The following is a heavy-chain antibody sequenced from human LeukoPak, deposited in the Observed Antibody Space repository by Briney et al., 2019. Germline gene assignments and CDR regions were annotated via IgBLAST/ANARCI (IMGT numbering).Heavy chain of an antibody. CDR3: AKGRGWEASYYYYYMDV. CDR2: TYSNGRT. V-gene: IGHV3-66*03. D-gene: IGHD1-26*01. Sequence: GGSLRLSCAASGFTVSSNYMSWVRQAPGKGLEWVSVTYSNGRTYYTDSVKGRFTISRDNSKNTLYLQMNSLRAEDTAVYYCAKGRGWEASYYYYYMDVWGKGTTVTISS. CDR1: GFTVSSNY. J-gene: IGHJ6*03.